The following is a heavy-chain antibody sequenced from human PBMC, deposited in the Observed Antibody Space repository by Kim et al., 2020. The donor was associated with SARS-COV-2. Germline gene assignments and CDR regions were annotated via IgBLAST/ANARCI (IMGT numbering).Heavy chain of an antibody. D-gene: IGHD3-10*01. CDR3: ARGYYGSGSYSHPFDY. CDR2: IYHSGST. Sequence: SETLSLTCAVSGGSISSSNWWSWVRQPPGKGLEWIGEIYHSGSTNYNPSLKSRVTISVDKSKNQFSLKLSSVTAAGTAVYYCARGYYGSGSYSHPFDYWGQGTLVTVSS. CDR1: GGSISSSNW. V-gene: IGHV4-4*02. J-gene: IGHJ4*02.